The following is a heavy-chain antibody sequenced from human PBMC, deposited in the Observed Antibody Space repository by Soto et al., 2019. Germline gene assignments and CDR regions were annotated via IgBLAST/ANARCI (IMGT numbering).Heavy chain of an antibody. CDR1: GFTFSSFA. CDR3: ARVFYDSGGNYYDY. D-gene: IGHD3-22*01. J-gene: IGHJ4*02. CDR2: ISSDGGST. V-gene: IGHV3-64*02. Sequence: GGSLRLSCVASGFTFSSFAMHWVRQAPGKGLEYVSAISSDGGSTFYADSVKGRFTISRDNSKNTLYLQMGSLRAEDLAVYYCARVFYDSGGNYYDYWGQGTLVTVSS.